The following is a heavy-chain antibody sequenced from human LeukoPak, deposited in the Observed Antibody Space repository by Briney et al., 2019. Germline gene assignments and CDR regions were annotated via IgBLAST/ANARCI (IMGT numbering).Heavy chain of an antibody. J-gene: IGHJ2*01. D-gene: IGHD3-22*01. Sequence: PSETLSLTCTVSGGSISSYYWSWIRQPPGKGLEWIGYIYYSGSTNYNPSLKSRVTISVDTSKNQFSLKLSSVTAADTAVYYCARDLSFYDSSGYYYLQRYFDLWGRGTLVTVSS. CDR1: GGSISSYY. CDR3: ARDLSFYDSSGYYYLQRYFDL. CDR2: IYYSGST. V-gene: IGHV4-59*01.